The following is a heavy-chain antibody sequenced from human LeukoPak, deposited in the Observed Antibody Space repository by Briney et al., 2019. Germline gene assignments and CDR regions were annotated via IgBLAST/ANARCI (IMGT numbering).Heavy chain of an antibody. D-gene: IGHD6-19*01. CDR1: GLHFSGTA. Sequence: PGGSLRLSCAASGLHFSGTAMSWVRQPPGKGLEWVSAISHDGMTAYYADTVKGRFTNSRANSKTTVTLELSHLTAADTGVYYCAKDGAQYSSGPECDPRGQGALVTVSP. V-gene: IGHV3-23*01. J-gene: IGHJ5*02. CDR2: ISHDGMTA. CDR3: AKDGAQYSSGPECDP.